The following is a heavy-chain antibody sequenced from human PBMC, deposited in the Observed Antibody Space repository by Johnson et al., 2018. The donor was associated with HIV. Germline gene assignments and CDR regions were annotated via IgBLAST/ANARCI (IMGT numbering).Heavy chain of an antibody. D-gene: IGHD3-16*01. CDR2: INWNGGST. CDR3: VRTSCTGARCLGYDPFDV. J-gene: IGHJ3*01. V-gene: IGHV3-20*04. Sequence: MLLVESGGGVVRPGGSLRLSCAASGFTFDDYGMSWVRQAPGKGLEWVSGINWNGGSTGYADSVKGRFTISRDNAKNTLFLEMKSLRAEDTAVYYCVRTSCTGARCLGYDPFDVWGQGTMVTVSS. CDR1: GFTFDDYG.